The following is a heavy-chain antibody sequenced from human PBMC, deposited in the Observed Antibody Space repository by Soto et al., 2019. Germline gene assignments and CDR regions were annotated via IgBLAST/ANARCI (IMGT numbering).Heavy chain of an antibody. J-gene: IGHJ5*02. CDR1: GGSITSANW. CDR3: ARVLRGWFDP. CDR2: ISHSGIT. V-gene: IGHV4-4*02. Sequence: PSETLSLTCAVSGGSITSANWWTWVRQPPRGGLEWIGEISHSGITNYKASLKSRVTMSVDKTKNDVSLKLTSVTAAYTAVYYCARVLRGWFDPWGQGTPVTVSS.